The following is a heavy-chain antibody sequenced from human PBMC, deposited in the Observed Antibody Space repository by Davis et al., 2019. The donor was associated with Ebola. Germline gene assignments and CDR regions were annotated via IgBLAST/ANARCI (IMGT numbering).Heavy chain of an antibody. D-gene: IGHD3-10*01. J-gene: IGHJ4*02. V-gene: IGHV1-3*01. CDR3: ARRDVGFGELRY. Sequence: ASVKVSCKASGYTFTNYGVHWVRQAPGQRLEWMGWINAGNGNTKYSQKFQGRVTITRDTSASTAYMELSSLRSEDTAVYYCARRDVGFGELRYWGQGTLVTVSS. CDR2: INAGNGNT. CDR1: GYTFTNYG.